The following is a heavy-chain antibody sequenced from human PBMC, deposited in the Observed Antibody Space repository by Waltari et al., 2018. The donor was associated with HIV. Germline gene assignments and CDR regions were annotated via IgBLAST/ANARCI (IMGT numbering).Heavy chain of an antibody. Sequence: EVQLVESGGGLIQPGGSLRLACAASGFAVINNYMSWVRQAPGKGLGWVSIIYSNATTYYADSVKGRFNISRDNSKNTLYLQMNSLRADDTAVYFCATVLVRTSWVITTAPFDYWGQGTLVTISS. CDR3: ATVLVRTSWVITTAPFDY. J-gene: IGHJ4*02. CDR1: GFAVINNY. D-gene: IGHD3-22*01. CDR2: IYSNATT. V-gene: IGHV3-53*01.